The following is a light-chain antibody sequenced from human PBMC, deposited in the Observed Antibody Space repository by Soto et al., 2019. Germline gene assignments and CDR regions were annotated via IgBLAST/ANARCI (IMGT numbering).Light chain of an antibody. J-gene: IGLJ2*01. CDR3: SSYSGSSFVL. CDR2: DVS. V-gene: IGLV2-14*01. Sequence: QSALTQPASVSGSPGQSITISCTGTTSDVGGYNYVSWYQQHPGKAPKLMIYDVSNWPSGIPSRFSGSKSGNTASLTISGLQPEDEADYYCSSYSGSSFVLFGEGTKLTVL. CDR1: TSDVGGYNY.